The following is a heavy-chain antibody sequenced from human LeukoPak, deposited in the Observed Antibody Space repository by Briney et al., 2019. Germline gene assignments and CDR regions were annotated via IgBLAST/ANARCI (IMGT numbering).Heavy chain of an antibody. J-gene: IGHJ4*02. D-gene: IGHD3-22*01. CDR1: GYSMSSGYY. CDR2: IYHSGST. CDR3: ARDGACYDSSGHDY. V-gene: IGHV4-38-2*02. Sequence: SETLSLTCTVSGYSMSSGYYWGWIRQPPGKGLEWIGSIYHSGSTYYNPSLKSRVTISVDTSKNQFSLKLSSVTAADTAVYYCARDGACYDSSGHDYWGQGTLVTVSS.